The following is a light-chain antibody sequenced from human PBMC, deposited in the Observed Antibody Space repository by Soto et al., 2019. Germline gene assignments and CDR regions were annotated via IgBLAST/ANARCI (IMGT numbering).Light chain of an antibody. CDR1: QSVSSN. CDR3: QQYNNWPRT. J-gene: IGKJ1*01. V-gene: IGKV3-15*01. CDR2: GAS. Sequence: IVLTQSPGTLSMSPGERVVLSCRASQSVSSNLAWYQQKPGQAPRLLIYGASTRATGIPARFSGSGSGTEFTLTISSLQSEDFAVYYCQQYNNWPRTFGRGTKVDIK.